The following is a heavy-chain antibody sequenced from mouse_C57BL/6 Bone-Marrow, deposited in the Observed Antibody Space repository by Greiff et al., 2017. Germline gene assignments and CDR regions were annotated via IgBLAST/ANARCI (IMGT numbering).Heavy chain of an antibody. D-gene: IGHD2-3*01. J-gene: IGHJ4*01. CDR2: IWRGGST. V-gene: IGHV2-5*01. CDR3: AKGRWLLPYYYAMDY. Sequence: VKLMESGPGLVQPSQSLSITCTVSGFSLTSYGVHWVRQSPGKGLEWLGVIWRGGSTDYNAAFMSSLSITKDNSQSQVFFKMNSLQDDDTAIYYCAKGRWLLPYYYAMDYWGQGTSVTVSS. CDR1: GFSLTSYG.